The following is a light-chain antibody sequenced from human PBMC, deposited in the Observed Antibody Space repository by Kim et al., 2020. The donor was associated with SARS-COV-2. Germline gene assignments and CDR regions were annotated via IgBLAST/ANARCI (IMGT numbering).Light chain of an antibody. V-gene: IGLV3-19*01. J-gene: IGLJ2*01. Sequence: SSELTQDPAVSVALGQTVRITCQGDSLRSYYASWYQQKPGQAPVLVIYGKNNRPSGIPDRFSGSSSGNTASLTITGAQADDEADYYCNSRDSSGNHVVLG. CDR3: NSRDSSGNHVV. CDR1: SLRSYY. CDR2: GKN.